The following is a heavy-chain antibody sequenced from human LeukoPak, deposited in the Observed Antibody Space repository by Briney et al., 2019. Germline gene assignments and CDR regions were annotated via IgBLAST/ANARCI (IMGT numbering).Heavy chain of an antibody. D-gene: IGHD3-10*01. CDR3: AKDQSAAAYYYGPGSLDY. V-gene: IGHV3-30*18. CDR1: GFTFSSYG. Sequence: GGSLRLSCAASGFTFSSYGMHWVRQAPGKGLEWVAVISYDGSNKYYADSVKGRFTISRDNSKNTLYLRMNSLRAEDTAVYYCAKDQSAAAYYYGPGSLDYWGQGTLVTVSS. CDR2: ISYDGSNK. J-gene: IGHJ4*02.